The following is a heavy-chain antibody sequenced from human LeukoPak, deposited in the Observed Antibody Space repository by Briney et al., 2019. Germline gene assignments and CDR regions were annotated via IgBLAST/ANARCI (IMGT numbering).Heavy chain of an antibody. V-gene: IGHV1-69*05. J-gene: IGHJ4*02. CDR2: IIPMLGTP. D-gene: IGHD3-22*01. CDR1: GGTFRNYA. Sequence: SVKVSCKASGGTFRNYAIHWVRQAPGQGLDWMGGIIPMLGTPNYAQKFQGRVTITTDESASTAYMELRRLTSDDTALYYCAREEISGSFYGSFDYWGRRTRVTVSS. CDR3: AREEISGSFYGSFDY.